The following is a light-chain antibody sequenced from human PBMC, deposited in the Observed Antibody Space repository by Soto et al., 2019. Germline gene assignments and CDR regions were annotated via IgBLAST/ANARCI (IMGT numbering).Light chain of an antibody. V-gene: IGKV3-11*01. CDR1: QSVSSN. Sequence: IVLTQSPGTLSLSPGERATLSCRASQSVSSNLAWYQQKPGRAPRLLIYDASNRATGIPARFSGSGSGTDFTLTISSLEPEDFAVYYCQQRSNWRVTFGGGTKVDIK. J-gene: IGKJ4*01. CDR3: QQRSNWRVT. CDR2: DAS.